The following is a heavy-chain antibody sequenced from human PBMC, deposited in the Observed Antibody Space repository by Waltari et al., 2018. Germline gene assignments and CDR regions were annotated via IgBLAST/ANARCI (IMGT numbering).Heavy chain of an antibody. D-gene: IGHD3-22*01. V-gene: IGHV1-69*01. Sequence: QVQLVQSGAEVKKPGSSVKVSCKASGGTFSSYAISWVRQAPGQGLEWMGGIIPIFGTANYAQKFQGRVTITADESTSTAYMELSSLRSEDTAVYYCARDPDYYDSSGEQTPFDYWGQGTLVTVSS. CDR3: ARDPDYYDSSGEQTPFDY. CDR1: GGTFSSYA. CDR2: IIPIFGTA. J-gene: IGHJ4*02.